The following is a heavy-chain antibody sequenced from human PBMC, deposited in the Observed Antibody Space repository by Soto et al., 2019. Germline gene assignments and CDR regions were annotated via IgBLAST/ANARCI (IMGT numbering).Heavy chain of an antibody. V-gene: IGHV1-24*01. J-gene: IGHJ5*02. Sequence: ASVKVSCKVSGYTLTELSMHWVRQAPGKGLEWMGGFDPEDGETIYAQKFQGRVTMTEDTSTATAYMELSSLRSEATAVYYCATNLFSSGSLGFDPWGQGTLVTVSS. D-gene: IGHD3-22*01. CDR1: GYTLTELS. CDR2: FDPEDGET. CDR3: ATNLFSSGSLGFDP.